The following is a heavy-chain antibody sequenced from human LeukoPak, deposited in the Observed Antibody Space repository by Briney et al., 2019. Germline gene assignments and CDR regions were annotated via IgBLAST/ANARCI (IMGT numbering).Heavy chain of an antibody. Sequence: PSETLSLTCTVSGGSFSSGDYYWNWIRQPPGKGPEWMGYIHDSGRTYYNPSLKGRVAISPDTSKGEISLKLSSVTAADTAVYYCARVNPNYGDYWLGFDYWGQGTLVTVSS. CDR2: IHDSGRT. CDR1: GGSFSSGDYY. CDR3: ARVNPNYGDYWLGFDY. D-gene: IGHD4-17*01. J-gene: IGHJ4*02. V-gene: IGHV4-30-4*01.